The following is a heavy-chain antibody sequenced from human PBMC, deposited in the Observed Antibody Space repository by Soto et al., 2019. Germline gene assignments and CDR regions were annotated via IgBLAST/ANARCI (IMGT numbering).Heavy chain of an antibody. Sequence: QVQLVQSGAEVKKPGSSVKVSCKASGGTFSSYAISWVRQAPGQGLEWMGGIIPIFGTANYAQKFQGRVTITADESKSTAYMELSSLRSEDTAVYYCARPRSRSVARYYYYCGMDVWGQGTTVTVSS. CDR3: ARPRSRSVARYYYYCGMDV. CDR1: GGTFSSYA. V-gene: IGHV1-69*01. D-gene: IGHD2-15*01. J-gene: IGHJ6*02. CDR2: IIPIFGTA.